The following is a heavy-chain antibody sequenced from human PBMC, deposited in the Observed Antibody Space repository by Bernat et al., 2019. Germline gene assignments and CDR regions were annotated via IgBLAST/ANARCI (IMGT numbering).Heavy chain of an antibody. V-gene: IGHV3-30*04. Sequence: QVQLVESGGGVVQPGRSLRLSCAASGFTFSSYAMHWVRQAPGKGLEWVAVISYDGSNKYYADSVKGRFTISRDNSKNTLYLQMNSLRAEDTAVYYCAGIDYDFWSGYWCEEADYWGQGTLVTVSS. J-gene: IGHJ4*02. D-gene: IGHD3-3*01. CDR2: ISYDGSNK. CDR1: GFTFSSYA. CDR3: AGIDYDFWSGYWCEEADY.